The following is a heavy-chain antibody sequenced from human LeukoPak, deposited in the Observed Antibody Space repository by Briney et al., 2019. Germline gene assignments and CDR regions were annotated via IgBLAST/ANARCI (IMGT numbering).Heavy chain of an antibody. D-gene: IGHD2-21*01. V-gene: IGHV3-30*04. J-gene: IGHJ4*02. Sequence: GGSLRLSCATSGFTFSRYAMHWVRQAPGKGLEWVAVISYDGSNKYYADSVKGRFTISRDNSKNTLYLQMNSLRAEDTAVYYCATVMRGDYWGQGTLVTVSS. CDR3: ATVMRGDY. CDR1: GFTFSRYA. CDR2: ISYDGSNK.